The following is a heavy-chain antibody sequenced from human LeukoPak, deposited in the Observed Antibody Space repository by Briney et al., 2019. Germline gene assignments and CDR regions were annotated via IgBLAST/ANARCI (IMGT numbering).Heavy chain of an antibody. CDR1: GFTFSNYD. D-gene: IGHD3-9*01. J-gene: IGHJ4*02. CDR3: ARALSPTVFDWLSTFGY. CDR2: IGATGDT. Sequence: GGSLRLSCAASGFTFSNYDMHWVRQAAGKGLEWVSHIGATGDTYYAGSVKGRFTISRDNSKNTLYLQMNSLRAEDTAVYYCARALSPTVFDWLSTFGYWGQGTLVTVSS. V-gene: IGHV3-13*01.